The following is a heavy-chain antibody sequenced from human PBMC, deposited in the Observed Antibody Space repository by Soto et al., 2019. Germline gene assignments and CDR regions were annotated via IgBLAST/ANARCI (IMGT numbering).Heavy chain of an antibody. V-gene: IGHV4-4*02. CDR3: ATRYNVWPV. J-gene: IGHJ4*02. CDR1: GGSISSNTW. Sequence: PSETLSLTYIVSGGSISSNTWWTWVRQPPGKGLEWIGEIFHSGSINFNSSLGDRVTISIDKSKNQFSLQLTSVTAADTAVYYCATRYNVWPVWGPGILVTVSS. D-gene: IGHD1-20*01. CDR2: IFHSGSI.